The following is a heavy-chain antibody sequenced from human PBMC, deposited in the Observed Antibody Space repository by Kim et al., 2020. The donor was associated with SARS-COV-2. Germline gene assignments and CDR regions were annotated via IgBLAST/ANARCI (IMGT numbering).Heavy chain of an antibody. V-gene: IGHV3-74*01. Sequence: GGPPSYEDSVKGRFTISRDNAKNTLYLQINSLGAEDTAVYYCARVHSGFDLWGRGTLVTVSS. CDR2: GGPP. J-gene: IGHJ2*01. CDR3: ARVHSGFDL. D-gene: IGHD3-10*01.